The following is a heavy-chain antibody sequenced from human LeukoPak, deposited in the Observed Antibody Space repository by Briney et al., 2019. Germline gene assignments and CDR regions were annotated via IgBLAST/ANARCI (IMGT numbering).Heavy chain of an antibody. V-gene: IGHV4-59*01. J-gene: IGHJ3*02. Sequence: SETLSLTCTVSGGSISSYYWSWIRQPPGKGLEWIGYMYYSGSTNYNPSLKSRVTISVDTSKNQFSLKVSSVTAADTAVYYCGRERRDGYKGNAFDIWGQGTMVTVSS. CDR2: MYYSGST. CDR1: GGSISSYY. CDR3: GRERRDGYKGNAFDI. D-gene: IGHD5-24*01.